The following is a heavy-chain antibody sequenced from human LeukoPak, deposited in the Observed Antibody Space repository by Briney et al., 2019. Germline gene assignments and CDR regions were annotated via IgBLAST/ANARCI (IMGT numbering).Heavy chain of an antibody. CDR3: AREGPTYSSSWYVGLLGFDY. CDR1: GYTFTSYA. D-gene: IGHD6-13*01. V-gene: IGHV1-3*03. J-gene: IGHJ4*02. Sequence: GASVKVSCKASGYTFTSYAMNWVRQAPGQRLEWMGWINTVNGNTEYSQDFQGRVTITRDTPAITAYMELSSLRSEDMAVYYCAREGPTYSSSWYVGLLGFDYWGQGTLVTVSS. CDR2: INTVNGNT.